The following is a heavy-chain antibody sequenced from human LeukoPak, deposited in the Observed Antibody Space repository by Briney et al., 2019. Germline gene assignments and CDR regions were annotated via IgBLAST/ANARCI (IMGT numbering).Heavy chain of an antibody. CDR2: IYTSGST. V-gene: IGHV4-61*02. D-gene: IGHD6-19*01. J-gene: IGHJ4*02. CDR3: ARRSLAVADDY. CDR1: GGSISSGSYY. Sequence: SQTLSLTCTVSGGSISSGSYYWSWIRQPAGKGLEWIGRIYTSGSTNYNPSLTSRVTISVDTSKNQFSLKLSSVTAADTAVYYCARRSLAVADDYWGQGTLVTVSS.